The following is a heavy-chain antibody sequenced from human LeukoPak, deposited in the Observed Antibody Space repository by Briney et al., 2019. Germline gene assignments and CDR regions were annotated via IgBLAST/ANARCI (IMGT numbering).Heavy chain of an antibody. CDR2: ISDVVAHT. D-gene: IGHD3-16*01. Sequence: GGSLRLSCAASGFISRNFGMSWIRQAPGKGLEWVSHISDVVAHTWYADSVKGRFIISRDNSNNRVFLQMNSLRPEDTALYYCAKDNYGGVYASWGQGTLVTVSS. CDR3: AKDNYGGVYAS. CDR1: GFISRNFG. J-gene: IGHJ5*02. V-gene: IGHV3-23*01.